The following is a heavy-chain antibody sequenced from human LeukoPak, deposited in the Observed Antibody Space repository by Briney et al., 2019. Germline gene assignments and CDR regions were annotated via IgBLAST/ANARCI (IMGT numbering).Heavy chain of an antibody. CDR1: GFTFSSYA. CDR2: ISTSGTNI. J-gene: IGHJ4*02. Sequence: GGSLRLSCAASGFTFSSYAMSWVRQAPGRGLEWVSYISTSGTNIYYADSVKGRFTISRDNAKNSLFLQMNSLRAEDTAVYYCARGHYGLDYWGQGSLVTVSS. V-gene: IGHV3-48*04. CDR3: ARGHYGLDY. D-gene: IGHD3-16*01.